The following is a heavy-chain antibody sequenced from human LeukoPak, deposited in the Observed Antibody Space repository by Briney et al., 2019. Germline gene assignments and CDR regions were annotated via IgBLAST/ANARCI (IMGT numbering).Heavy chain of an antibody. V-gene: IGHV3-48*03. CDR2: ISHSGSTI. CDR3: ARDITSTSNS. Sequence: GGSLRLSCAASGFTFSSYEMNWVRQASGKGLEWVSYISHSGSTIYYADSVKGRFTISRDDAKNSLYLQMNSLRAEDTAVYYCARDITSTSNSWGQGTLVTVSS. J-gene: IGHJ4*02. D-gene: IGHD3-10*01. CDR1: GFTFSSYE.